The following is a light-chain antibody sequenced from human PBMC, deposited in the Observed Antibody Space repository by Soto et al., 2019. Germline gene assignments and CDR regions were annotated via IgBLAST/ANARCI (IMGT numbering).Light chain of an antibody. Sequence: QSALTQPPSASGSPGQSVTISCTGTKNDIGVYDFVSWYQHHPGKAPRLIIYEVVQRPSGVPDRFPGSKSGNTASLTVSGLQAADEADYSCKSYAGSNTYVFGSGTKVTVL. CDR1: KNDIGVYDF. V-gene: IGLV2-8*01. CDR3: KSYAGSNTYV. CDR2: EVV. J-gene: IGLJ1*01.